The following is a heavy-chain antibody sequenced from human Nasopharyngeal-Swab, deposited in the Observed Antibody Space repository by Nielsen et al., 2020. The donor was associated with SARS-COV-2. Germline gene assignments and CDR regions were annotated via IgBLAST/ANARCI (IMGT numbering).Heavy chain of an antibody. V-gene: IGHV1-18*01. D-gene: IGHD5-18*01. CDR2: ISAYNGNT. CDR3: ARASSRIQLGPPMYYYYGMDV. J-gene: IGHJ6*02. Sequence: WVRQAPGQGLEWMGAISAYNGNTNYAQKLQGRVTMTTDTSTSTAYMEPRSLRSDDTAVYYCARASSRIQLGPPMYYYYGMDVWGQGTTVTVSS.